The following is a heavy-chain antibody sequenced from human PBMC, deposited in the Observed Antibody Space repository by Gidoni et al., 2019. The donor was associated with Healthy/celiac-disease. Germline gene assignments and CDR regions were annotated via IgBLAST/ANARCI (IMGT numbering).Heavy chain of an antibody. CDR3: ARGIAAAKGDAFDI. Sequence: EVQLVESGGGLVQPGGSLRLSCAASGFAVSSNYMSWARQAPGKGLEWVSVIYSGGSTYYADSVKGRFTISRHNSKNTLYLQMNSLRAEDTAVYYCARGIAAAKGDAFDIWGQGTMVTVSS. J-gene: IGHJ3*02. V-gene: IGHV3-53*04. D-gene: IGHD6-13*01. CDR2: IYSGGST. CDR1: GFAVSSNY.